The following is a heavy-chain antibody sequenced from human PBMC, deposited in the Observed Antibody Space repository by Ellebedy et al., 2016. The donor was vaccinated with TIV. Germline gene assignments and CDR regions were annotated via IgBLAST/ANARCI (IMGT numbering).Heavy chain of an antibody. V-gene: IGHV3-30*02. D-gene: IGHD4-17*01. CDR3: AKADYADYPSYLDY. Sequence: GESLKISCAASGFTFSGYGMHWVRQPPGKGLEWVAATRYDEFNKYYADSVKGRFTISRDNSQNTLYLQMNSLRAEDTAVYYCAKADYADYPSYLDYWGQGTLVTVSS. CDR2: TRYDEFNK. CDR1: GFTFSGYG. J-gene: IGHJ4*02.